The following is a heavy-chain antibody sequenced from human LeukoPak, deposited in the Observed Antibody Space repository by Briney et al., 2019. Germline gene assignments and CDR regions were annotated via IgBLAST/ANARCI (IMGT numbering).Heavy chain of an antibody. CDR2: IIPIFGTA. D-gene: IGHD3-3*01. Sequence: ASVKVSCKASGYTFTSYGISWVRQAPGQGLEWMGGIIPIFGTANYAQKFQGRVTITADESTSTAYMELSSLRSEDTAVYYCARGAQRYDFWSGPMDVWGKGTTVTVSS. CDR3: ARGAQRYDFWSGPMDV. V-gene: IGHV1-69*13. J-gene: IGHJ6*03. CDR1: GYTFTSYG.